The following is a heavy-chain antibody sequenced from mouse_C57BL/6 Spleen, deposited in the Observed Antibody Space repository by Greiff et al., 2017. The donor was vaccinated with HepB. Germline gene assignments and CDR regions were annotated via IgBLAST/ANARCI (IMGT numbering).Heavy chain of an antibody. CDR1: GFTFSDYG. CDR2: ISSGSSTI. Sequence: EVKLVESGGGLVKPGGSLKLSCAASGFTFSDYGMHWVRQAPEKGLEWVAYISSGSSTIYYADTVKGRFTISRDNAKNTLFLQMTSLRSEDTAMYYCAKGGYDYDKNWYFDVWGTGTTVTVSS. CDR3: AKGGYDYDKNWYFDV. V-gene: IGHV5-17*01. J-gene: IGHJ1*03. D-gene: IGHD2-4*01.